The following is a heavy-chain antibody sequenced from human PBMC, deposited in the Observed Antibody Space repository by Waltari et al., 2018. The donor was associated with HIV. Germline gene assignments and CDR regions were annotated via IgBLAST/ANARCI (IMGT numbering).Heavy chain of an antibody. CDR1: GFTFSSYW. CDR2: IKQDGSER. V-gene: IGHV3-7*01. D-gene: IGHD6-13*01. J-gene: IGHJ4*02. Sequence: EVQLVESGGGFVRPRGSLRLSCEASGFTFSSYWMNWVRQAPGKGLEWVAKIKQDGSERHYVDSVKGRFTISRDNAKNSLYLQMNSLRAEDTAVYYCARSSWHDYWGQGTLVTVSS. CDR3: ARSSWHDY.